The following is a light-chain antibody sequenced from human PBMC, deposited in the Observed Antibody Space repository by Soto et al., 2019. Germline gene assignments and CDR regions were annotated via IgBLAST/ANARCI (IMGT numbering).Light chain of an antibody. CDR1: TSDIGY. Sequence: QSALTQPASVSASPGQSVTISCTGSTSDIGYVAWYQQHPGKAPKLIIFEVSNRPSGISDRFSGSKSGNTASLTISGLRAEDEADYYCESWDDTLKGHVFGGGTKLTVL. J-gene: IGLJ3*02. V-gene: IGLV2-14*01. CDR3: ESWDDTLKGHV. CDR2: EVS.